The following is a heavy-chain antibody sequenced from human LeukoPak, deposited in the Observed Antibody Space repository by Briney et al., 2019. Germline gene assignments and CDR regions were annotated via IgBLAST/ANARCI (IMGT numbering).Heavy chain of an antibody. CDR2: ISHDGSNR. CDR1: GFTFSSYA. V-gene: IGHV3-30-3*01. D-gene: IGHD1-1*01. CDR3: ARDLTGTGDY. J-gene: IGHJ4*02. Sequence: GRSLRLSCAASGFTFSSYAMRWVRQAPGRGLEWVAFISHDGSNRYNADSVKGRFTISRDNSKNTLYLQMNSLRAEDTAVYYCARDLTGTGDYWGQGTLVTASS.